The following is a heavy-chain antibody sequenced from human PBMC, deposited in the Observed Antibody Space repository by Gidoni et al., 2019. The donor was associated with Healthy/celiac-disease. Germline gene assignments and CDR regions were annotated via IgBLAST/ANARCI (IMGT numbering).Heavy chain of an antibody. CDR2: ISWDGGST. V-gene: IGHV3-43D*04. J-gene: IGHJ4*02. CDR1: GFTFDDYA. Sequence: EMQLVESGGVVVQPGGSLRLSCAASGFTFDDYAMHWVRQAPGKGLEWVSLISWDGGSTYYADSVKGRFTISRDNSKNSLYLQMNSLRAEDTALYYCAKDNVFRSGGSSSFNRYFDYWGQGTLVTVSS. D-gene: IGHD2-15*01. CDR3: AKDNVFRSGGSSSFNRYFDY.